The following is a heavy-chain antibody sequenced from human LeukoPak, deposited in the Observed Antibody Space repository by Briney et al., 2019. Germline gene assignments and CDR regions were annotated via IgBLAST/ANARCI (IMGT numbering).Heavy chain of an antibody. D-gene: IGHD3-22*01. CDR1: GGSISSSSYY. Sequence: SETLSLTCTVSGGSISSSSYYWGWIRQPPGKGLEWIGSIYYSGTTYYDPSLKSRVTISVDTSKNQFSLKLSSVTAADTAVYYCARFKYYYDSSGSLYFDYWGQGTLVTVSS. J-gene: IGHJ4*02. CDR3: ARFKYYYDSSGSLYFDY. V-gene: IGHV4-39*07. CDR2: IYYSGTT.